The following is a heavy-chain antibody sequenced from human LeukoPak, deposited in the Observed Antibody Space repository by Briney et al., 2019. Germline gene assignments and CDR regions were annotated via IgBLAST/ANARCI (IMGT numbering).Heavy chain of an antibody. CDR3: ARVIMDSMVRAYYYYYYMDV. D-gene: IGHD3-10*01. J-gene: IGHJ6*03. Sequence: ETLSLTCTVSGGSISSYYWSWIRQPPGKGLEWIGYIYYSGSTNYNPSLKSRVTISVDTSKNQFSLKLSSVTAADTAVYYCARVIMDSMVRAYYYYYYMDVWGKGTTVTISS. CDR2: IYYSGST. CDR1: GGSISSYY. V-gene: IGHV4-59*01.